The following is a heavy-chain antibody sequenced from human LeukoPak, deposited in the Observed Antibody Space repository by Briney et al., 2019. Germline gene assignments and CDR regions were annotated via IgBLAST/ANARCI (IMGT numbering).Heavy chain of an antibody. CDR1: GYTFTSYY. V-gene: IGHV1-46*01. J-gene: IGHJ6*02. D-gene: IGHD3-22*01. CDR2: INPSGGST. CDR3: ARSTITYYYDSSGYHYYGMDV. Sequence: ASVKVSCKASGYTFTSYYMHWVRQAPGQGLEWMGIINPSGGSTSYAQKFQGRVTISVDTSKNQFSLKLSSVTAADTAVYYCARSTITYYYDSSGYHYYGMDVWGQGTTVTVSS.